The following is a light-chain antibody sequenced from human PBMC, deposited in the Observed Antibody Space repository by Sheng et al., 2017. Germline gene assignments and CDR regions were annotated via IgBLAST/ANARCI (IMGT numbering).Light chain of an antibody. Sequence: DILMTQSPPSVSASVGDRVTITCRASQGIADWLAWYQQKPGKAPKLLIYAASTLQSGVPSRFSGSGSGTDFTLTISSLQPEDFAVYYCQCYDCSPRMFGQGTKVEIK. CDR2: AAS. CDR3: QCYDCSPRM. J-gene: IGKJ1*01. CDR1: QGIADW. V-gene: IGKV1D-16*01.